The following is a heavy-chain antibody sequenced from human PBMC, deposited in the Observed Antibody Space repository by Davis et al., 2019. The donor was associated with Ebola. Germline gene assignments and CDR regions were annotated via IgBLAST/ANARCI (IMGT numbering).Heavy chain of an antibody. V-gene: IGHV3-30-3*01. CDR3: ARGGTTGHRYFDY. CDR2: ISYDGSNK. J-gene: IGHJ4*02. Sequence: PGGSLRLSCAASGFTFSSYAMHWVRQAPGKGLEWVAVISYDGSNKYYADSVKGRFTISRDNSKNTLYLQMNSLRAEDTAVYYCARGGTTGHRYFDYWGQGTLVTVSS. CDR1: GFTFSSYA. D-gene: IGHD4-17*01.